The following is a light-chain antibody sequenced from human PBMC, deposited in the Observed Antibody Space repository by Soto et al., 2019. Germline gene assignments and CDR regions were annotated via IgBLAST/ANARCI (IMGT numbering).Light chain of an antibody. Sequence: EIVLTQSPATLSVSPGERATLSCRASQPISRTLAWYQQKPGQAPRLLFYGASTRATGVPARFSGSGSGSDFTLTIDSLXSXDFAVYFCQQYNDWPYTFGQGTKLEIK. CDR3: QQYNDWPYT. J-gene: IGKJ2*01. CDR2: GAS. V-gene: IGKV3-15*01. CDR1: QPISRT.